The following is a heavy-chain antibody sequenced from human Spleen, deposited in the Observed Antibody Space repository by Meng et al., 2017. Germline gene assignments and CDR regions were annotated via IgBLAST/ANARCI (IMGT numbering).Heavy chain of an antibody. Sequence: QVQLQESGPGLVQPSQPLSLTCTVSGDSISSGGHYWSWIRQHPGKGLEWIGYIYYSGSTYYNPSLKSRVTISVDTSKNQFSLKLSSVTAADTAVYYCARDNAGGYSDYWGQGTLVTVSS. CDR2: IYYSGST. V-gene: IGHV4-31*03. CDR1: GDSISSGGHY. J-gene: IGHJ4*02. D-gene: IGHD5-12*01. CDR3: ARDNAGGYSDY.